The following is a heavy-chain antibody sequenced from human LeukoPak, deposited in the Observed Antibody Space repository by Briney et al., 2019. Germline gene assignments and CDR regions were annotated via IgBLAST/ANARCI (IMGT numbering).Heavy chain of an antibody. V-gene: IGHV4-34*01. CDR1: GGSFSGYY. CDR2: INHSGST. D-gene: IGHD3-10*01. J-gene: IGHJ3*02. CDR3: ARGGAGDDAFDI. Sequence: SETLSLTCAVYGGSFSGYYWSWIRQPPGQGLEWIGEINHSGSTNYYPSLKSRITISVIISVDTSKNQFSLKLSSVTAADTAVYYCARGGAGDDAFDIWGQGTMVTVSS.